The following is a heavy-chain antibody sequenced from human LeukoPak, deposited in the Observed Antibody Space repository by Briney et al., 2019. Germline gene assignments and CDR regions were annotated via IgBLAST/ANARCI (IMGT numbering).Heavy chain of an antibody. CDR1: GGTFSSYA. CDR2: IIPIFGTA. J-gene: IGHJ5*02. CDR3: ARDSDIVVVVAAPGDYWFDP. Sequence: SVKVSCKASGGTFSSYAISWVRQAPGQGLEWMGRIIPIFGTANYAQKFQGRVTTTADKSTSTAYMELSSLRSEDTAVYYCARDSDIVVVVAAPGDYWFDPWGQGTLVTVSS. V-gene: IGHV1-69*06. D-gene: IGHD2-15*01.